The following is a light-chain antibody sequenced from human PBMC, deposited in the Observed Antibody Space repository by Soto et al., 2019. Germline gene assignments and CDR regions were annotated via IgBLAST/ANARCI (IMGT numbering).Light chain of an antibody. J-gene: IGKJ4*01. CDR2: GAS. CDR1: QSVSSN. Sequence: EIVMTQSPATLSVSPGERAILSCRASQSVSSNLAWYQQKPGQAPRLLIYGASTRATGIPARFSGSGSGTEFTLIISSLQSEDFAVYYCQQYNNWPPLTFGGGTKVEIK. CDR3: QQYNNWPPLT. V-gene: IGKV3-15*01.